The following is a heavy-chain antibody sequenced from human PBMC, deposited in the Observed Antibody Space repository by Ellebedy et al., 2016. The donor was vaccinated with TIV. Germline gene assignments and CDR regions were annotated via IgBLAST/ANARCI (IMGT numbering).Heavy chain of an antibody. D-gene: IGHD4-23*01. CDR1: GGTFSSYA. CDR3: ARADYGGNPYDY. V-gene: IGHV1-69*04. J-gene: IGHJ4*02. CDR2: IIPILGIA. Sequence: ASVKVSCKASGGTFSSYAISWVRQAPGQGLEWMGRIIPILGIANYAQKFQGRVTITADKSTSTAYMELSSLRSEDTAVYYCARADYGGNPYDYWGQGTLVTVSS.